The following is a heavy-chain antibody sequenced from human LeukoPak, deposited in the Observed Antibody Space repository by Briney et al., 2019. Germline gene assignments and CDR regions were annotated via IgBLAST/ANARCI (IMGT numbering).Heavy chain of an antibody. V-gene: IGHV3-23*01. Sequence: GGSLRLSCAASGFIFSGYAMNWVRQAPGKGLEWVSGISGSGGSTYYADSVKGRFTISRDNSKNTLYLQMNSLRVEDTAVYYCAKATSGSSSIDYWGQGTLVTVSS. CDR3: AKATSGSSSIDY. CDR1: GFIFSGYA. J-gene: IGHJ4*02. CDR2: ISGSGGST. D-gene: IGHD1-26*01.